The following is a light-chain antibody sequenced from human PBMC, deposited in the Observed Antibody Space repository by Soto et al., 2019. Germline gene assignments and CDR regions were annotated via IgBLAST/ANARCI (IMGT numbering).Light chain of an antibody. CDR2: GAS. V-gene: IGKV3-20*01. CDR3: QQYMSSVT. Sequence: EIVLTQSPCSLSLSPGQRATLSCRASQSVDTTFVAWYQKKPGQAPRLLIDGASKRATGLPNRFSGSGAGTAFTLIISRLEPEDFAVYYCQQYMSSVTFGQGTKVEIK. CDR1: QSVDTTF. J-gene: IGKJ1*01.